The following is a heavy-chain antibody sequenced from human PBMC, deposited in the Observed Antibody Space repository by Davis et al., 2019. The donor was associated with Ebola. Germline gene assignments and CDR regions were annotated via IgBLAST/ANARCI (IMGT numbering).Heavy chain of an antibody. D-gene: IGHD6-6*01. Sequence: GESLKISCKGSGYSFTSYWISWVRQMPGKGLEWMGRIDPSDSYTNYSPSFQGHVTISADKSISTAYRQGSSLKASDTAMYYCARHDSSSPNWFDPWGQGTLVTVSS. CDR1: GYSFTSYW. V-gene: IGHV5-10-1*01. CDR3: ARHDSSSPNWFDP. CDR2: IDPSDSYT. J-gene: IGHJ5*02.